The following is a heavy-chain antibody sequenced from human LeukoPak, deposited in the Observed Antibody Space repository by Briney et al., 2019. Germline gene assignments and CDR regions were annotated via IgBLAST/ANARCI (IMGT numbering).Heavy chain of an antibody. V-gene: IGHV3-33*01. J-gene: IGHJ4*02. CDR2: IWYDGSNK. D-gene: IGHD4-17*01. CDR3: ARDFTVTSFDY. CDR1: GFTFSSYG. Sequence: GGSLRLSCAASGFTFSSYGMHWVRQPPGKGLEWVAVIWYDGSNKYYADSVKGRFTISRDNSKNTLYLQMNSLRAEDTAVYYCARDFTVTSFDYWGQGTLVTVST.